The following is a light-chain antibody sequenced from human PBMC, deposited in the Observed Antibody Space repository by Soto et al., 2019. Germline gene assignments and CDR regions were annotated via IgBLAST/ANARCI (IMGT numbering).Light chain of an antibody. CDR2: GDS. CDR1: SSNIGNTY. J-gene: IGLJ2*01. CDR3: ASYTTTGTVL. Sequence: QSVLTQPPSASGTPGQRVTISCSGSSSNIGNTYVCWYQQVPGTAPRLLICGDSRRPSGVPDRFSASRSGTSASLAISGLRPEDEADYYCASYTTTGTVLFGAGTKLTVL. V-gene: IGLV1-47*01.